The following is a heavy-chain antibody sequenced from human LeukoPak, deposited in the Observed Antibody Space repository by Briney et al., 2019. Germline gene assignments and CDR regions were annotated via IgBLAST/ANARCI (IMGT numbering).Heavy chain of an antibody. CDR1: GFTFSSYW. CDR2: IKQDGSDN. J-gene: IGHJ4*02. CDR3: ASSYSSGWYFDY. D-gene: IGHD6-19*01. V-gene: IGHV3-7*02. Sequence: PGGSLRLSCAASGFTFSSYWMSWVRQAPGKGLEWVANIKQDGSDNFYVDSVRGRFTISRDNAKNSLYLQTNSLRAEDTAVYYCASSYSSGWYFDYWGQGTLVTVSS.